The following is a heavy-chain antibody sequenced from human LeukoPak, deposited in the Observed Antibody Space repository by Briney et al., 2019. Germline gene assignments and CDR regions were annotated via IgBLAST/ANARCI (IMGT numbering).Heavy chain of an antibody. V-gene: IGHV4-39*01. CDR1: GGSISSSSYY. Sequence: SETLSLTCTVSGGSISSSSYYWGWIRQPPGKGLEWIGSIYYSGSTYYNLSLKSRVTISVDTSKSQFSLKLSSVTAADTAVYYCARAPYYYGSGSYSDYWGQGTLVTVSS. D-gene: IGHD3-10*01. CDR2: IYYSGST. CDR3: ARAPYYYGSGSYSDY. J-gene: IGHJ4*02.